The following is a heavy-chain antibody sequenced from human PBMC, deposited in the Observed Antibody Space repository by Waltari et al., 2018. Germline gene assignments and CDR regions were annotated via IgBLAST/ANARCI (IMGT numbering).Heavy chain of an antibody. V-gene: IGHV4-61*01. Sequence: QVQLQESGPGLVKPSETLSLTCTVSGGSVSSGSYYWSWIRQPPGKGLEWIGYIYYSGSNNYNPALKSRVTISVDTSKNQFSLKLSSVTAADTAVYYCARAKRQSTVTSYGDDWGQGTLVTVSS. CDR1: GGSVSSGSYY. J-gene: IGHJ4*02. CDR2: IYYSGSN. D-gene: IGHD4-17*01. CDR3: ARAKRQSTVTSYGDD.